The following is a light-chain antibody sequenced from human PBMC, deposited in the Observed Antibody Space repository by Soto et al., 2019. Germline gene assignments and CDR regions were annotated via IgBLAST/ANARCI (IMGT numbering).Light chain of an antibody. CDR3: QQRRTWPRT. J-gene: IGKJ4*01. V-gene: IGKV3-11*01. Sequence: EIVLTQSPATLSLSPGERATLSCRASHSLTSSLVWYPQKPGQAPRLVIYDASNRAPGIPDRFSGSGSGTEFNLTINSLEPEDSAGYYCQQRRTWPRTFGGGTKVEIK. CDR2: DAS. CDR1: HSLTSS.